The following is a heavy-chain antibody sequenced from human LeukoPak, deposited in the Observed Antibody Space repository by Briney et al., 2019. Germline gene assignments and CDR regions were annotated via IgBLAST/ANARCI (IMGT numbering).Heavy chain of an antibody. V-gene: IGHV3-30*02. J-gene: IGHJ5*02. Sequence: PGGSLRLSCVASGFTFSSYGMHWVRQVPGKGLEWVAFMRYGESDTYYTDSVKGRFTIFRDNSKNTLYLQMDSLRAEDTGVYYCAKDWLTDWSNWFDPWGQGTLVTVSS. CDR3: AKDWLTDWSNWFDP. D-gene: IGHD3-9*01. CDR1: GFTFSSYG. CDR2: MRYGESDT.